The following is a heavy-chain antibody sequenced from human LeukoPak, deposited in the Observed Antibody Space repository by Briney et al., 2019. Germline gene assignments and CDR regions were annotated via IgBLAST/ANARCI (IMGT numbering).Heavy chain of an antibody. CDR2: MNQDGAKK. CDR1: GFTFSSYW. V-gene: IGHV3-7*01. J-gene: IGHJ4*02. Sequence: PGGSLRLSCAASGFTFSSYWMSWVRQAPGKGLEWVAYMNQDGAKKSYVDSVKGRFTISRDNDKSSLSLQMNSLRAEDTAVYYCARGTNNDYWGQGTLVTVSS. CDR3: ARGTNNDY.